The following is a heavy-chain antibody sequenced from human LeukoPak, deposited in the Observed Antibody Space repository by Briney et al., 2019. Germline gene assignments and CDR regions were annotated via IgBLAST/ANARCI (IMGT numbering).Heavy chain of an antibody. CDR3: AREETYGSGKEHNWFDP. V-gene: IGHV1-2*02. J-gene: IGHJ5*02. CDR2: INPNSGGT. Sequence: ASVKVSCKASGYTFTGYYMHWVRQAPGQGLEWMGWINPNSGGTNYAQKFQGRVTMTRDTSISTACMELSRLRSDDTAVYYCAREETYGSGKEHNWFDPWGQGTLVTVSS. D-gene: IGHD3-10*01. CDR1: GYTFTGYY.